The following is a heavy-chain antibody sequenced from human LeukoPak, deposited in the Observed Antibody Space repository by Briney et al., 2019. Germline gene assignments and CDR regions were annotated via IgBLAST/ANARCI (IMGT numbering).Heavy chain of an antibody. V-gene: IGHV3-73*01. D-gene: IGHD3-3*01. J-gene: IGHJ3*02. CDR2: VRSKANSYAT. CDR3: ARDPTIRFLERLPYHPDAFDI. CDR1: GFTFSGSL. Sequence: QPGGSLRLSCAGSGFTFSGSLIHWVRQASGKGLEWVGLVRSKANSYATSYAASVRGRFTISRDDSKNTAYLQMNSLRAEDTAVYYCARDPTIRFLERLPYHPDAFDIWGQGTMVTVSS.